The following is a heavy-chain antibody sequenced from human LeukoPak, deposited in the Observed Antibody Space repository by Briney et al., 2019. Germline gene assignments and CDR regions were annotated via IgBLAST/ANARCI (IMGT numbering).Heavy chain of an antibody. CDR3: AKAGEYCPDGSCYSENYYFDY. CDR2: ISGSGGST. V-gene: IGHV3-23*01. CDR1: GFTFNNYA. Sequence: GGSLRLSCAASGFTFNNYAMAWVRQAPGKGLEWVSGISGSGGSTFYSVKGRFTISRDNSRNTLFLQMNRLRAEDTAIYYCAKAGEYCPDGSCYSENYYFDYWGQGTLVTVSS. D-gene: IGHD2-15*01. J-gene: IGHJ4*02.